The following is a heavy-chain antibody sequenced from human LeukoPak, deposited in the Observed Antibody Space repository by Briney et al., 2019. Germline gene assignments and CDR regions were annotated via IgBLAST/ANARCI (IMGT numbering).Heavy chain of an antibody. V-gene: IGHV3-15*01. CDR3: TTAPYSSSWYYFDY. Sequence: AGGSLRLSCAASGFTFSNTWMSWVRQAPGKGLEWVGRIKSKTDGGTTDYAAPVKGRFTISRDDSKNTLYLQMNSLKTEDTAVYYCTTAPYSSSWYYFDYWGQGTLVTVSS. CDR1: GFTFSNTW. J-gene: IGHJ4*02. D-gene: IGHD6-13*01. CDR2: IKSKTDGGTT.